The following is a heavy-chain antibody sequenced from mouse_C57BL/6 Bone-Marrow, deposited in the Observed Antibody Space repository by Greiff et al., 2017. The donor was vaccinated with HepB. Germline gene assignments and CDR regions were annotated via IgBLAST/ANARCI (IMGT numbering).Heavy chain of an antibody. CDR3: ARDNY. J-gene: IGHJ2*01. CDR2: ISSGGSYT. Sequence: EVKLVESGGDLVKPGGSLKLSCAASGFTFSSYGMSWVRQTPDKRLEWVATISSGGSYTYYPDSVKGRFTISRDNAKNNLYLQMGHLKSEDTAMYYCARDNYWGQGTTLTVSS. CDR1: GFTFSSYG. V-gene: IGHV5-6*01.